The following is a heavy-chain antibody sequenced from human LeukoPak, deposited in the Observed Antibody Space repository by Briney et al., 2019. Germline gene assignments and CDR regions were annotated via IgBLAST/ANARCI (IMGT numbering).Heavy chain of an antibody. CDR1: GFTFSSYW. CDR2: IKQDGSEK. D-gene: IGHD3-10*01. J-gene: IGHJ6*04. CDR3: ARDLTMVRGLTYYGMDV. V-gene: IGHV3-7*03. Sequence: GGSLRLSCAASGFTFSSYWMSWVHQAPGKGLEWVANIKQDGSEKYYVDSVKGRFTISRDNAKNSLYLQMNSLRAEDTAVYYCARDLTMVRGLTYYGMDVWGKGTTVTVSS.